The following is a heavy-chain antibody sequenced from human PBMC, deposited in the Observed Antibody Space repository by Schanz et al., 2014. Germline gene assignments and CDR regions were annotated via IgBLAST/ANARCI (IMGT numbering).Heavy chain of an antibody. V-gene: IGHV3-23*04. CDR3: ARPALWFGDNCFDP. J-gene: IGHJ5*02. CDR2: ISGSGGST. Sequence: EVQLAESGGGLVQPGGSLRLSCAASGFTFSGFWMTWVRQAPGKGLEWVSVISGSGGSTYYADSVKGRFTISRDNSRNTLYLQMNSLRAEDTAVYYCARPALWFGDNCFDPWGQGTLVTVSS. D-gene: IGHD3-10*01. CDR1: GFTFSGFW.